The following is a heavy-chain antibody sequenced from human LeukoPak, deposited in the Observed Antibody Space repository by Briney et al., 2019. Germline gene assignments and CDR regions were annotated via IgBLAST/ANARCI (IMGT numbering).Heavy chain of an antibody. CDR2: ISSSGSTI. Sequence: GGSLRLSCAASGFTFSSYEMNWVRQAPGKGLEWVSYISSSGSTIYYADSVKGRFTISRDNAKNTLYLQMNSLRAEDTAVYYCAKTYYYGSGSYYWGQGTLVTVSS. J-gene: IGHJ4*02. V-gene: IGHV3-48*03. CDR3: AKTYYYGSGSYY. D-gene: IGHD3-10*01. CDR1: GFTFSSYE.